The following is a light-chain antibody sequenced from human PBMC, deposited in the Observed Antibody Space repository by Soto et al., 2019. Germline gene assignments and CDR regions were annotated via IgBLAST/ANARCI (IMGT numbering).Light chain of an antibody. CDR1: SSDVGSYNL. CDR2: EGS. J-gene: IGLJ1*01. V-gene: IGLV2-14*02. Sequence: QSVLTQPASVSGSPGQSITISCTGTSSDVGSYNLVSWYQQHPGKAPKLMIYEGSKRPSGVSNRFSGSKSGNTASLAISGLQAEDEADYYCSSYTTSYFYVFGPGTKATVL. CDR3: SSYTTSYFYV.